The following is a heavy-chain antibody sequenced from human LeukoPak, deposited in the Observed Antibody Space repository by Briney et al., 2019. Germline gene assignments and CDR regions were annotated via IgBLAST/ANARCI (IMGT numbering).Heavy chain of an antibody. V-gene: IGHV3-23*01. CDR3: AKGGQGVVPAAIAY. D-gene: IGHD2-2*01. CDR2: ISGSGGST. J-gene: IGHJ4*02. CDR1: GFTFSSYA. Sequence: GGSLRLSCAASGFTFSSYAMSWVRQAPGKGMEWVSAISGSGGSTYYADSVKGRFTISRDNSKNTLYLQMNSLRAEDTAVYYCAKGGQGVVPAAIAYWGQGTLVTVSS.